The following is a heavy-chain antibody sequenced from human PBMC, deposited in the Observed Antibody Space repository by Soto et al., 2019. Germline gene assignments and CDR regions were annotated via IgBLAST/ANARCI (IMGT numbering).Heavy chain of an antibody. Sequence: QVQLVESGGGVVQPGRSLRLSCAASGFTFSSYAMHWVRQAPGKGLEWVAVISYDGSNKYYADSVKGRFTISRDNSKNTLYLQMNSLRAEDTAVYYCARDAALITMVRGVIITGAFDIWGQGTMVTVSS. D-gene: IGHD3-10*01. CDR1: GFTFSSYA. CDR3: ARDAALITMVRGVIITGAFDI. J-gene: IGHJ3*02. CDR2: ISYDGSNK. V-gene: IGHV3-30-3*01.